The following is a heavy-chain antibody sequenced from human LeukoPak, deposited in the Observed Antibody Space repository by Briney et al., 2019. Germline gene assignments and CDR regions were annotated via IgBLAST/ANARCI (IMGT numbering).Heavy chain of an antibody. J-gene: IGHJ4*02. Sequence: SETLSLTCSVSGDSISGYYWTWIRQPPGQGLEWIGYIYYSGSTNYNPSVKSRLTISVDTSKNQFSLNLRSVTAADTAVYYCARLRGNYFPDYWGQGTLVTVSS. D-gene: IGHD1-26*01. CDR3: ARLRGNYFPDY. CDR1: GDSISGYY. CDR2: IYYSGST. V-gene: IGHV4-59*01.